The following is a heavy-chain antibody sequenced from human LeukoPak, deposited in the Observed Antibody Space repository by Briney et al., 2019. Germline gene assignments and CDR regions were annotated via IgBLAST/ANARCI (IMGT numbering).Heavy chain of an antibody. Sequence: PSETLSLTCTVSGGSISSYYWSWIRQPPGKGLEWIGYIYYSGSTNYNPSLKSRVTISVDTSKNQFSLKLSSVTAADTAVYYCARVSRTITMVRGVIINHDAFDIWGQGTMVTVSS. J-gene: IGHJ3*02. D-gene: IGHD3-10*01. CDR1: GGSISSYY. CDR2: IYYSGST. V-gene: IGHV4-59*01. CDR3: ARVSRTITMVRGVIINHDAFDI.